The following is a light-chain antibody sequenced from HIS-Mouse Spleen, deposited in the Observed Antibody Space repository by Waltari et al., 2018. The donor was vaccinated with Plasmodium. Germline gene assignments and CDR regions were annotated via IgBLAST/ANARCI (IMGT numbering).Light chain of an antibody. CDR2: AAS. V-gene: IGKV1-39*01. CDR3: QQSYSTWT. CDR1: QSISSY. Sequence: DIQMTQSLSSLSASVRDRVHITCRASQSISSYLNWYQQKPGKAPKLLIYAASSLQSGVPSRFSGTGSGTDFTLTISSLQPEDFATYFCQQSYSTWTFGQGTKVEIK. J-gene: IGKJ1*01.